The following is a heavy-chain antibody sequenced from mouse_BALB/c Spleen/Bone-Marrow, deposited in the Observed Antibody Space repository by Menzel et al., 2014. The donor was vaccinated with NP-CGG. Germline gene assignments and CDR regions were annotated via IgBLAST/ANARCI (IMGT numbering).Heavy chain of an antibody. D-gene: IGHD1-1*01. V-gene: IGHV1-14*01. CDR2: INPYNEGS. Sequence: EVQLVESGPELVKPGASVKMSCKASGYTFTRYVIHWVRPKPGQGLDWIGYINPYNEGSKYNEKFKGEATLTSDKSSHTAYMELSSLTSDDSAVYYCARERDYGDYFDYWGQGTTLTVSS. CDR1: GYTFTRYV. J-gene: IGHJ2*01. CDR3: ARERDYGDYFDY.